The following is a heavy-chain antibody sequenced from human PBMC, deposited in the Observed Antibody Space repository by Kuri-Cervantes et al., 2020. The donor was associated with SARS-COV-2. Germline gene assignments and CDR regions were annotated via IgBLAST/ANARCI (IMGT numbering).Heavy chain of an antibody. Sequence: SETLSLTCTVSDDSMSNGDYHWSWIRQPPGKGLEWIGYIYHSGSTHYNPSLKSRVTMSLDRSKNQFSLKLSSLTAADTAVYCCARVSGAGAFDIWGQGTMVTVSS. CDR1: DDSMSNGDYH. D-gene: IGHD1-26*01. J-gene: IGHJ3*02. CDR3: ARVSGAGAFDI. CDR2: IYHSGST. V-gene: IGHV4-30-2*01.